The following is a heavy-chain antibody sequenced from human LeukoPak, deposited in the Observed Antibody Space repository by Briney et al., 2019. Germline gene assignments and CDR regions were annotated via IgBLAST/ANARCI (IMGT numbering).Heavy chain of an antibody. CDR1: GFSFDSFS. J-gene: IGHJ3*02. D-gene: IGHD1-7*01. Sequence: GGSLRLSCAASGFSFDSFSMNWVRQAPGKGLEWVAPISSSSSYIDYVDSLKGRFTISRDNAQNSLYLQMNNLRAEDTAVYFCAKSNYFDAFDMWGQGTMVSVSS. CDR2: ISSSSSYI. V-gene: IGHV3-21*01. CDR3: AKSNYFDAFDM.